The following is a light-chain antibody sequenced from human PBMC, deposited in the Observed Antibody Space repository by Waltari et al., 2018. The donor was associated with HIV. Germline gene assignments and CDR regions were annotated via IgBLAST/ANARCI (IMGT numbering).Light chain of an antibody. CDR1: QDISRY. J-gene: IGKJ3*01. V-gene: IGKV1-33*01. CDR2: DAS. CDR3: QQYDNVPVT. Sequence: MTQSPSSLSASVGDRVTITCQASQDISRYLNWYQQKPGKAPKLLIYDASDLETGVPSRFSGSGSGTDFTFTISSLQPADIATYYCQQYDNVPVTFGPGTKVEIK.